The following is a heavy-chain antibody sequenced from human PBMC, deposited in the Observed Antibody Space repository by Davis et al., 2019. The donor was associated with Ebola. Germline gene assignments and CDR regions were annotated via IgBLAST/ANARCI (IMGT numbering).Heavy chain of an antibody. J-gene: IGHJ6*04. D-gene: IGHD6-19*01. CDR2: ISAYNGNT. V-gene: IGHV1-18*01. Sequence: AASVKVSCKASGYTFTSYGISWVRQAPGQGLEWMGWISAYNGNTNYAQKLQGRVTMTTDPSTSTAYMELRSLRSDDTAVYYCAAGEEQWLVGAGTNYYYDRSVWGRGTTVTVSS. CDR1: GYTFTSYG. CDR3: AAGEEQWLVGAGTNYYYDRSV.